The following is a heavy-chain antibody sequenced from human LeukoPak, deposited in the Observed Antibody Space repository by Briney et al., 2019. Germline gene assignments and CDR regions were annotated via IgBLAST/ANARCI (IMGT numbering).Heavy chain of an antibody. CDR2: INSDGSWT. V-gene: IGHV3-74*01. CDR3: VSFYETY. CDR1: GFTFSNYA. Sequence: PGGSLRLSCSVSGFTFSNYALHWVRQAPGKGLVWVSHINSDGSWTSYADSVKGRFTISKDNAKNTAYLQMNSLRAEDTAVYYCVSFYETYWGRGTLVTVSS. D-gene: IGHD2/OR15-2a*01. J-gene: IGHJ4*02.